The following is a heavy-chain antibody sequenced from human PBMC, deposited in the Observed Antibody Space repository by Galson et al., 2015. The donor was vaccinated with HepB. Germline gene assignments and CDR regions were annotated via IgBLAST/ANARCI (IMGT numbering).Heavy chain of an antibody. J-gene: IGHJ6*02. Sequence: QSGAEVKKPGESLKISCKGSGYSFTSYWIGWVRQMPGKGLEWMGIIYPGDSDTRYSPSFQGQVTISADKSISTAYLQWSSLKASDTAMYYCASHLDAMDTVYGMDVWGQGTTVTVSS. CDR2: IYPGDSDT. D-gene: IGHD5-18*01. CDR3: ASHLDAMDTVYGMDV. V-gene: IGHV5-51*01. CDR1: GYSFTSYW.